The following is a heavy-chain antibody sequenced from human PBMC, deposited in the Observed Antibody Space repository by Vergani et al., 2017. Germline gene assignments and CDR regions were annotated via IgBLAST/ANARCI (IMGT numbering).Heavy chain of an antibody. CDR2: ITPFNGNT. D-gene: IGHD1-26*01. V-gene: IGHV1-45*02. J-gene: IGHJ3*02. Sequence: QMQLVQSGAEVKKTGSSVKVSCKASGYTFTYRYLHWVRQAPGQALEWMGWITPFNGNTNYAQKFQDRVTITRDRSMSTAYMELSSLRSDDTAMSYCARSRGSYFDAFDIWGQGTMVTVSS. CDR3: ARSRGSYFDAFDI. CDR1: GYTFTYRY.